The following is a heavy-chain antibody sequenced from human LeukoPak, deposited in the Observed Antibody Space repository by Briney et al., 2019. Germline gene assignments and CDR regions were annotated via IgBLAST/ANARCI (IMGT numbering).Heavy chain of an antibody. CDR2: IYYSGST. D-gene: IGHD2-21*01. CDR1: GGSISSSSYY. CDR3: ARSTVVNNLDY. J-gene: IGHJ4*02. V-gene: IGHV4-39*01. Sequence: PSETLSLTCTVSGGSISSSSYYWGWIRQPPGEGLEWIGSIYYSGSTYYNPSLKSRVTISVDTSKNQFSLKLSSVTAADTAVYYCARSTVVNNLDYWGQGTLVTVSS.